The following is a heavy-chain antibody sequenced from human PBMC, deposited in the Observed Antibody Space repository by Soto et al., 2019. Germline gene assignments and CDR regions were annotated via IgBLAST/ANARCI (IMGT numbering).Heavy chain of an antibody. J-gene: IGHJ4*02. CDR2: IYYSGST. CDR3: ARLGFRDFWSGHYFDY. D-gene: IGHD3-3*01. V-gene: IGHV4-59*01. CDR1: GGSISSYY. Sequence: PSETRSLTCTVSGGSISSYYWSWIRQPPGKGLEWIGYIYYSGSTNYNPSLKSRVTISVDTSKNQFSLKLSSVTAADTAVYYCARLGFRDFWSGHYFDYWGQGTLVTVSS.